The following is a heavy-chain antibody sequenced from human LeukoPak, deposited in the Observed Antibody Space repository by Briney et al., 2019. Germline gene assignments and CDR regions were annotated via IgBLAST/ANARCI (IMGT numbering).Heavy chain of an antibody. Sequence: PSETLSLTCTVSGASISSSSYYWGWLRQPPGRGLEWIGTISYSGSTYYNPSLKSRVTISVDKSKNQFSLKLSSVTAADTAVYYCASLLSGYSSSIVGYWGQGTLVTVSS. V-gene: IGHV4-39*07. CDR3: ASLLSGYSSSIVGY. J-gene: IGHJ4*02. D-gene: IGHD6-13*01. CDR2: ISYSGST. CDR1: GASISSSSYY.